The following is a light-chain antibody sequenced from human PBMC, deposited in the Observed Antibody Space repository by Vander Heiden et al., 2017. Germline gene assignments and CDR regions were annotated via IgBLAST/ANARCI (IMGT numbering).Light chain of an antibody. V-gene: IGLV1-40*01. Sequence: QSVLTQPPSVSGAPGQGVTISGTGGSANIGAGYHVHWYQQLPGRAPKLPIYGNTNRPSGVPDRFSGSKSGTSASLAITGLQAEDEADYYCQSYDSSLNTYVFGIGTKVTV. CDR2: GNT. CDR3: QSYDSSLNTYV. J-gene: IGLJ1*01. CDR1: SANIGAGYH.